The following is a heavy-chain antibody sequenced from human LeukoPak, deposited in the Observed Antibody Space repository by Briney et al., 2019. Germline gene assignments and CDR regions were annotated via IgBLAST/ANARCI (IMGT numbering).Heavy chain of an antibody. J-gene: IGHJ3*02. Sequence: ASVKVSCKASGYTFTSYGINWVRQATGQGLEWMGWMNPNSGNTGYAQKFQGRVTMTRNTSISTAYMELSSLRSEDTAVYYCARAGSPKGYAFDIWGQGTMVTVSS. V-gene: IGHV1-8*02. CDR2: MNPNSGNT. CDR1: GYTFTSYG. CDR3: ARAGSPKGYAFDI. D-gene: IGHD3-10*01.